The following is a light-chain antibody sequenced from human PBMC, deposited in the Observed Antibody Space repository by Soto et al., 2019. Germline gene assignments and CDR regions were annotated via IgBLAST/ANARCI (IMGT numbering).Light chain of an antibody. CDR3: QQYVSSPWA. J-gene: IGKJ1*01. V-gene: IGKV3-20*01. Sequence: EIVFAQSPGTLSFSPGESATLSCRASHSVSSSFLAWYQQKAGQAPRLLIYGASRRATGIPDRFSGSGSGTDFTLTISRLEPEDFAVYYCQQYVSSPWALGQGTKVDIK. CDR2: GAS. CDR1: HSVSSSF.